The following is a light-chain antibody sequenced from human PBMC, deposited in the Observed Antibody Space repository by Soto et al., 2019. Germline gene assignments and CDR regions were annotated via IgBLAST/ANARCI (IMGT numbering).Light chain of an antibody. Sequence: QSVLTQPPSVSEAPRQRVTISCSGSSSNIGSNTVNWYQQLPGKAPKLLIYYDDLVPSGVSDRFSGSKSGTSASLAISGLQSEDEADYYCAAWDDSLNGVVFGGGTKVTVL. J-gene: IGLJ2*01. CDR2: YDD. V-gene: IGLV1-36*01. CDR3: AAWDDSLNGVV. CDR1: SSNIGSNT.